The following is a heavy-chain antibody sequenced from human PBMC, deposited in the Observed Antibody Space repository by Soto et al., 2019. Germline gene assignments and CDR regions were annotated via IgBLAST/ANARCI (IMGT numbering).Heavy chain of an antibody. CDR1: GFTFDDYA. Sequence: EVQLVESGGGLVQPGRSLRLSCAASGFTFDDYAMHWVRQAPGKGLEWVSGISWNSGSIGYADSVKGRFTISRDNAKNSLYLQMNSLRAEDTALYYCAKDSGIVLVPAAMGGPFDYWGQGTLVTVSS. J-gene: IGHJ4*02. CDR2: ISWNSGSI. D-gene: IGHD2-2*01. CDR3: AKDSGIVLVPAAMGGPFDY. V-gene: IGHV3-9*01.